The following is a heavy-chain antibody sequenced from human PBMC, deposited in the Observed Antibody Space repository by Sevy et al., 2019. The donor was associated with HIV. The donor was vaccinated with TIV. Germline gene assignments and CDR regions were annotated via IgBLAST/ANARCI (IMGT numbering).Heavy chain of an antibody. CDR1: GFTFSSYA. CDR3: AKHCSGGSCYLSY. D-gene: IGHD2-15*01. Sequence: GGSLRLSCAASGFTFSSYAMSWVRQAPGKGLEWVSAISGGGGSTYYACSVKGRFTISRDNSKNTLYLQMNSLRAEDTAVYYCAKHCSGGSCYLSYWGQGTLVTVSS. J-gene: IGHJ4*02. CDR2: ISGGGGST. V-gene: IGHV3-23*01.